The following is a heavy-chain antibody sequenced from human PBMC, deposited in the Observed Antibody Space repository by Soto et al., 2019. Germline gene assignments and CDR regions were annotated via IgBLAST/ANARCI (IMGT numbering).Heavy chain of an antibody. D-gene: IGHD3-22*01. CDR3: ARHPSWDYYDSSGLNWFDP. CDR2: IYYSGST. J-gene: IGHJ5*02. V-gene: IGHV4-39*01. CDR1: GGSISSSSYY. Sequence: PSETLSLTCTVSGGSISSSSYYWGWIRQPPGKGLEWIGSIYYSGSTYYNPSLKSRVTTSVDTSKNQFSLKLSSVTAADTAVYYCARHPSWDYYDSSGLNWFDPWGQGTLVTVSS.